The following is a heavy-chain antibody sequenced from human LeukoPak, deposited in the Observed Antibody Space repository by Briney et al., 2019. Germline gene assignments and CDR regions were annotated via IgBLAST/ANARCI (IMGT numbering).Heavy chain of an antibody. CDR1: GGTFSSYA. Sequence: SVKVSCKASGGTFSSYAISWVRQAPGQGLEWMGRIIPILGIANYAQKFQGRVTITADKSTSTAYMELSSLRSEDTAVYYCARAGYSSGWYGGFDYGGQGTLVTVSS. CDR2: IIPILGIA. CDR3: ARAGYSSGWYGGFDY. D-gene: IGHD6-19*01. V-gene: IGHV1-69*04. J-gene: IGHJ4*02.